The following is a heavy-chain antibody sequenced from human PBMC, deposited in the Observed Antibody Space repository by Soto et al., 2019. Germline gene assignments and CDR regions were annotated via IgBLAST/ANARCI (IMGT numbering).Heavy chain of an antibody. V-gene: IGHV3-66*01. CDR3: ARDPSYYDMPAAEDAFDI. D-gene: IGHD3-9*01. CDR1: RSTVRSNY. CDR2: IYSGGST. Sequence: GGSLRLSCAASRSTVRSNYMSWVRQSPGKGLEWVSVIYSGGSTYYADSVKGRFTISRDNSKNTLYLQMNSLRAEDTAVYYCARDPSYYDMPAAEDAFDIWGQGTMVTVSS. J-gene: IGHJ3*02.